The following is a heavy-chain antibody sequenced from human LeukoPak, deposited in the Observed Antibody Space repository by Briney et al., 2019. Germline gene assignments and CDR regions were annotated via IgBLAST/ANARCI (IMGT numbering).Heavy chain of an antibody. CDR3: ARGEDYGDYGWFDP. J-gene: IGHJ5*02. V-gene: IGHV3-23*01. Sequence: PGGSLRLSCAASGFTFSSYGMSWVRQAPGKGLEWVSATSGSGGSTYYADSVKGRFTISRDNSKNTLYLQMNSLRAEDTAVYYCARGEDYGDYGWFDPWGQGNLVTVSS. CDR1: GFTFSSYG. CDR2: TSGSGGST. D-gene: IGHD4-17*01.